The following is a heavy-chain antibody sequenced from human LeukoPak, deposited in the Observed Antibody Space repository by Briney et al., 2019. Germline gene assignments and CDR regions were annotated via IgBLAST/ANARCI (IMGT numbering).Heavy chain of an antibody. CDR1: GGSFSGYY. D-gene: IGHD5-18*01. V-gene: IGHV4-34*01. CDR2: INHSGST. Sequence: PETLSLTCAVYGGSFSGYYWSWIRQPPGKGLEWIGEINHSGSTNYNPSLKSRVTISVDTSKNQFSLKLSSVTAADTAVYYCARGYSYGSRSRYWGQGTLVTVSS. CDR3: ARGYSYGSRSRY. J-gene: IGHJ4*02.